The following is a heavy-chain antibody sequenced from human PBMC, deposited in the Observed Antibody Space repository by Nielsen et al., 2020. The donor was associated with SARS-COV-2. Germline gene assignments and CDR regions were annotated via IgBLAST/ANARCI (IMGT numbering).Heavy chain of an antibody. CDR3: ATWARSYQYYFDY. Sequence: GGSLRLSCAASGFTFSSYSMNWVRQAPGKGLKWVSYISSSSSTIYYADSVKGRFTISRDNAKNSLYLQMNSLRAEDTAVYYCATWARSYQYYFDYWGQGTLVTVSS. CDR2: ISSSSSTI. D-gene: IGHD1-26*01. V-gene: IGHV3-48*01. J-gene: IGHJ4*02. CDR1: GFTFSSYS.